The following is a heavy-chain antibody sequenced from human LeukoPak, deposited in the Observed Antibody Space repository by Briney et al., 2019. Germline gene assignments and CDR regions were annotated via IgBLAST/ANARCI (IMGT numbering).Heavy chain of an antibody. V-gene: IGHV3-7*04. CDR1: GFTFSSYW. CDR3: AGGYQRPYYYDSSGFDY. D-gene: IGHD3-22*01. Sequence: GGSLRLSCAASGFTFSSYWMSWVRQAPGKGLEWVANIKQDGSEKYYVDSVKGRFTISRDNAKNSLYLQMNSLRAEDTAVYYCAGGYQRPYYYDSSGFDYWGQGTLVTVSS. J-gene: IGHJ4*02. CDR2: IKQDGSEK.